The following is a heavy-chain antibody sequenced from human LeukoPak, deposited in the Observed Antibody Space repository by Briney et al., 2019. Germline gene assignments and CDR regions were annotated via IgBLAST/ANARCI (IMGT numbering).Heavy chain of an antibody. CDR1: GGPISSSSYY. CDR3: TRGSIAYYYMDA. Sequence: SETLSLTCTVSGGPISSSSYYWGWIRQPPGKGLEWIGSIYYSGSTNYNPSLNRRVTISVDTSKNQFSLMLSSVTAADTAVYYCTRGSIAYYYMDAWGKGTTVSIFS. J-gene: IGHJ6*03. D-gene: IGHD3-22*01. CDR2: IYYSGST. V-gene: IGHV4-39*07.